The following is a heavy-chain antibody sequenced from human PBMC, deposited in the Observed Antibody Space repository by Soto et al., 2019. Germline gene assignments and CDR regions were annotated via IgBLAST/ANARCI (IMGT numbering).Heavy chain of an antibody. D-gene: IGHD3-9*01. CDR3: ARQGLRYFDWLLYPDY. CDR2: IYPGDSDT. J-gene: IGHJ4*02. CDR1: GYSFTSYW. Sequence: GESLKISCKGSGYSFTSYWIGWVRQMPGKGLEWMGIIYPGDSDTRYSPSFQGQVTISADKSISTAYLQWSSLKASDTAMYYCARQGLRYFDWLLYPDYWGQGTLVTVSS. V-gene: IGHV5-51*01.